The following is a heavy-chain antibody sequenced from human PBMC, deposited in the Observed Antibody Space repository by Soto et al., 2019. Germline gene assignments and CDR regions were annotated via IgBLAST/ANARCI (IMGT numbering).Heavy chain of an antibody. D-gene: IGHD6-19*01. CDR3: VVCYSYDSSGYKGYYFDY. CDR2: IYPRDSEA. V-gene: IGHV5-51*01. Sequence: GESLKISCEASGYDFISYWIGWVRQMPGKGLEWMGIIYPRDSEARYSPSFQGQVTISVDKSIRTAYLQWGSLKASDTAMYYCVVCYSYDSSGYKGYYFDYWGQGTLVTVS. J-gene: IGHJ4*01. CDR1: GYDFISYW.